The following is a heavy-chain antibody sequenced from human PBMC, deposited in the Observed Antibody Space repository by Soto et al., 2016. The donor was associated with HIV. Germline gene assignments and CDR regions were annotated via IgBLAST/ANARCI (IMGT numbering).Heavy chain of an antibody. D-gene: IGHD3-10*01. CDR3: ARGVRRFGESNXELDS. CDR2: INPNSGDT. Sequence: QVQLMQSGAEVKKPGASVKVSCKTSGYIFTSYYLHWVRQAPGQGLEWMGWINPNSGDTNYAQKFQDRVTMTSDTSIATASMELRRLRSDDTATYYCARGVRRFGESNXELDSWGQGTRSPSPQ. CDR1: GYIFTSYY. J-gene: IGHJ4*02. V-gene: IGHV1-2*02.